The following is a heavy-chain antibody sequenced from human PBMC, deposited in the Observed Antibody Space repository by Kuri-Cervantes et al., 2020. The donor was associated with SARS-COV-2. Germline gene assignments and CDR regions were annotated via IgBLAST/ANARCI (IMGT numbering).Heavy chain of an antibody. V-gene: IGHV3-30*02. CDR2: IRYDGSNK. CDR3: AKDFGTYYDSSGYLKY. D-gene: IGHD3-22*01. CDR1: GFTFSSYG. Sequence: GSLRLSCAASGFTFSSYGMHWVRQAPGKGLEWVAFIRYDGSNKYYADSVKGRFTISRDNSKNTLYLQMNSLRAEDTAVYYCAKDFGTYYDSSGYLKYWGQGTLVTVSS. J-gene: IGHJ1*01.